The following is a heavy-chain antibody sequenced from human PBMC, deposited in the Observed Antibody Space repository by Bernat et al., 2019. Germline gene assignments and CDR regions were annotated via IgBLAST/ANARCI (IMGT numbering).Heavy chain of an antibody. CDR3: ASLDYDILTGYQNYYYYYGIDV. D-gene: IGHD3-9*01. CDR2: ISGSGGST. Sequence: EVQLLESGGGLVQPGGSLRLSCAASGFTFSSYAMSWVRQAPGKGLEWVSAISGSGGSTYYADSVKGRFTISRDNSKNTLYLQMNSLRAEDTAVYYCASLDYDILTGYQNYYYYYGIDVWGQGTTVTVSS. V-gene: IGHV3-23*01. CDR1: GFTFSSYA. J-gene: IGHJ6*02.